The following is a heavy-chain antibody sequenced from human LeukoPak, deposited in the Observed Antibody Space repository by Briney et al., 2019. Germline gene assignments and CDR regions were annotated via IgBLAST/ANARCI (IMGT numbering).Heavy chain of an antibody. J-gene: IGHJ6*02. Sequence: SETLSLTCSVSDGSINSYYWNWIRRPPGKGLEWIGYIYYNGNTNYSPSLKSRVVMSVDTSKNLFSLRVSSVTAADTAVYYCARGRSSYYGMDVWGQGTTVTVSS. V-gene: IGHV4-59*01. CDR1: DGSINSYY. CDR2: IYYNGNT. CDR3: ARGRSSYYGMDV. D-gene: IGHD1-26*01.